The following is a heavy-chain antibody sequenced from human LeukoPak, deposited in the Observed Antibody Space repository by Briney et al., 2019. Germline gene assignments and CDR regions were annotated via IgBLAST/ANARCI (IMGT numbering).Heavy chain of an antibody. CDR2: MNPDSGNT. CDR3: ARGRRYSGYDAFGY. Sequence: ASVKVSCKASGYTFTSYDINWVRQATGQGLEWMGWMNPDSGNTGYAQKFQGRVTMTRSTSISTAYMDLSSLRSEDTAVYYCARGRRYSGYDAFGYWGQGTLVTVSS. CDR1: GYTFTSYD. D-gene: IGHD5-12*01. J-gene: IGHJ4*02. V-gene: IGHV1-8*01.